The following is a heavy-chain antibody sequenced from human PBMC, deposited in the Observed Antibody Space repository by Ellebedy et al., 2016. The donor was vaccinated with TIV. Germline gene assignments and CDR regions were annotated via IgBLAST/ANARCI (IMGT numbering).Heavy chain of an antibody. Sequence: MPGGSLRLSCIVSGGSISPHYWTWIRQPPGKGLEWIGYIYYSGSTNYNPSLKSRVTISLNTSKNQFSLRLTSVTAADTAVYYCAIDPIVGPTPYYFDSWGQGTLVTVSS. V-gene: IGHV4-59*11. D-gene: IGHD1-26*01. CDR1: GGSISPHY. CDR3: AIDPIVGPTPYYFDS. J-gene: IGHJ4*02. CDR2: IYYSGST.